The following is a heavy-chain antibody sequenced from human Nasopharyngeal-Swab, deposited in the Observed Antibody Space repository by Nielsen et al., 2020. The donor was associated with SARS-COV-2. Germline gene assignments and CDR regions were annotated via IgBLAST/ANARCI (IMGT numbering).Heavy chain of an antibody. CDR2: INHSGST. J-gene: IGHJ6*03. CDR3: ARERQLPQYYYYYYYMDV. Sequence: SETLSLTCAVYGGSFSGYYWSWIRQPPGKGLEWIGEINHSGSTNYNPSLKSRVTISVDTSKNQFSLKLSSVTAADTAVYYCARERQLPQYYYYYYYMDVWGKGTTVNVSS. CDR1: GGSFSGYY. V-gene: IGHV4-34*01. D-gene: IGHD2-2*01.